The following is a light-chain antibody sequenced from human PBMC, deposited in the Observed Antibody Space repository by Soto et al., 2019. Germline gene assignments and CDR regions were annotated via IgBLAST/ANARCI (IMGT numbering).Light chain of an antibody. CDR1: QSVSNND. Sequence: EIVLTQSPDTLSLSPGERATVSCRASQSVSNNDLAWYQQRPGQAPRLVLYGASTRPTGIPDRFSGSGSGRGFTLTIIRLEPEDCAVYYCHHYSRSPPYTFGKGNKLHIK. CDR3: HHYSRSPPYT. J-gene: IGKJ2*01. CDR2: GAS. V-gene: IGKV3-20*01.